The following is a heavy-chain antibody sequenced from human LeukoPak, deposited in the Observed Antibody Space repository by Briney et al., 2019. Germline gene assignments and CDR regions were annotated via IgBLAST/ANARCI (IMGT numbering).Heavy chain of an antibody. J-gene: IGHJ3*02. V-gene: IGHV1-2*02. Sequence: GASVKVSCKASGYTFTGYYMHWVRQAPGQGLEWMGWINPNSGGTNYAQKFQDRVTMTRDTSISTAYMELSRLRSDDTAVYYCARQYQLLGGDAFDIWGQGTMVTVSS. CDR1: GYTFTGYY. CDR2: INPNSGGT. D-gene: IGHD2-2*01. CDR3: ARQYQLLGGDAFDI.